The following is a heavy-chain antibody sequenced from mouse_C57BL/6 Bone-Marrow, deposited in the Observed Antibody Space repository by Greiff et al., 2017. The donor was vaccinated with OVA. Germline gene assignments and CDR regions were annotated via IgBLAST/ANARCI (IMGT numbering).Heavy chain of an antibody. Sequence: VQLQQSGPELVKPGASVKISCKASGYSFTGYYMNWVKQSPEKSLEWIGEINPSTGGTTYNQKFKAKATLTVDKSSSTAYMQLKSLTSEDSAVYYCARRAYYSNSYFDYWGQGTTLTVSS. J-gene: IGHJ2*01. V-gene: IGHV1-42*01. CDR2: INPSTGGT. CDR1: GYSFTGYY. D-gene: IGHD2-5*01. CDR3: ARRAYYSNSYFDY.